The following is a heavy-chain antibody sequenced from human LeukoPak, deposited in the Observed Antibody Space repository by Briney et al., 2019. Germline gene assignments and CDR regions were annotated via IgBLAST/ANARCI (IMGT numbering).Heavy chain of an antibody. CDR2: ISYDGINE. Sequence: PGGSLRLSCEVSGFTFRNYGMNWVRQAPGKGLEWVAVISYDGINEYYVDSVKGRFTISRNNSKNSLYLQMESLTIEDTAVYYCATGRVDYGDYGVVKHWGQGTLVTVSS. D-gene: IGHD4-17*01. CDR3: ATGRVDYGDYGVVKH. CDR1: GFTFRNYG. V-gene: IGHV3-30*03. J-gene: IGHJ1*01.